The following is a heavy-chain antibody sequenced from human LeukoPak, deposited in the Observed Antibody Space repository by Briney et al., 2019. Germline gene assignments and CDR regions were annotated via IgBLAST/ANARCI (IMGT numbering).Heavy chain of an antibody. CDR1: GFIFSDYY. CDR2: ISSSGGTI. V-gene: IGHV3-11*01. J-gene: IGHJ5*02. CDR3: AREAIMVRGVTWFDP. Sequence: GGSLRLSCAASGFIFSDYYMSWIRQAPGKGLEWVSYISSSGGTIYYADSVKGRFTISRDNAKSSLYLQMNSLRAEDTAVYYCAREAIMVRGVTWFDPWGQGTLVTVSS. D-gene: IGHD3-10*01.